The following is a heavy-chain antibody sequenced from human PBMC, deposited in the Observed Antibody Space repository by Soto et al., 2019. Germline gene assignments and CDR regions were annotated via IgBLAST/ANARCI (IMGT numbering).Heavy chain of an antibody. Sequence: SETLSLTCTVSGASITGSSYWSWIRQPAGKGLEWIGRFSLSGTTNYNPSLRSRVTMSADVSKSQFSLRLTSVTAADTALYYCARGMTPPGAPAWYYFDSWGQGXLVTVSS. CDR2: FSLSGTT. CDR3: ARGMTPPGAPAWYYFDS. J-gene: IGHJ4*02. V-gene: IGHV4-4*07. CDR1: GASITGSSY. D-gene: IGHD2-8*02.